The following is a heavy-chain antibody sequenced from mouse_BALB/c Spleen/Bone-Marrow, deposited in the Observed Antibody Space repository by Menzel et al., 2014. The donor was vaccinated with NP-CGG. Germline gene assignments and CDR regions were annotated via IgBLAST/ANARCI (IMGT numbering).Heavy chain of an antibody. J-gene: IGHJ2*01. V-gene: IGHV1-54*01. D-gene: IGHD2-3*01. CDR1: GYAFTDYL. CDR3: ARYDGYSDY. Sequence: VQVVESGAELVRPGTSVKVSRKASGYAFTDYLMEWLKQRPGQGLEWIGVINPGSGSTNYNEKFKDKATLTADKSSSTAYMQLGSLTSDDSAVYFCARYDGYSDYWGQGTTLTVSS. CDR2: INPGSGST.